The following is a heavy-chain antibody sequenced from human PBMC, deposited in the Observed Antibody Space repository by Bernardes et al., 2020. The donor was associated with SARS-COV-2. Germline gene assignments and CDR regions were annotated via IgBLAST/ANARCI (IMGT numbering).Heavy chain of an antibody. Sequence: GGSLRLSCAASGFIVSNNYMNWVRQAPGKGLEWLSVIYSGGSTSYADSVKDRFTISRDNSKNTLYLQMNSLRVEDTAVYFCAKGGGSSWDFYLDYWGQGTLVTVSP. CDR1: GFIVSNNY. D-gene: IGHD6-13*01. J-gene: IGHJ4*02. V-gene: IGHV3-66*01. CDR3: AKGGGSSWDFYLDY. CDR2: IYSGGST.